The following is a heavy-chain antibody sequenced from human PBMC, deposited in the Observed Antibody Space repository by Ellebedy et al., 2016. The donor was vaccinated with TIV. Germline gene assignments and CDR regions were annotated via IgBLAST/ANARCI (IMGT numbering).Heavy chain of an antibody. V-gene: IGHV4-59*01. CDR3: ARWVGHFDF. CDR1: DGSISNFH. D-gene: IGHD1-26*01. CDR2: IYFSGIT. Sequence: MPSETLSLTCTVSDGSISNFHWSWIRQPPGKGLEWIGYIYFSGITNYNPSLKSRVTMSVDTSKNQFSLKLSSVTTEDTAVYYCARWVGHFDFWGQGAQVTVSS. J-gene: IGHJ4*02.